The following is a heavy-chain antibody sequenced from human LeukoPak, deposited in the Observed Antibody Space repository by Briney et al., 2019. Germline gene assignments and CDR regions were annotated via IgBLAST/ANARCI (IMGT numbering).Heavy chain of an antibody. Sequence: SETLSLTCAVSGGSISSSNWWSWVRQPPGKGLEWIGEIHPSGSPSYNPSLESRTIISVDASKNQFSLILNSVTAADTALYFCSRGGDASKAGKYWGQGALVTVSS. J-gene: IGHJ4*02. D-gene: IGHD3-10*01. V-gene: IGHV4-4*02. CDR2: IHPSGSP. CDR1: GGSISSSNW. CDR3: SRGGDASKAGKY.